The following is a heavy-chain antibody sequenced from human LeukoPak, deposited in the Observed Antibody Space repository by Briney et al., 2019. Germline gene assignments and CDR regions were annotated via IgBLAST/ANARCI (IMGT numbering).Heavy chain of an antibody. D-gene: IGHD5-18*01. CDR1: GGSISSGDYY. CDR3: ARARRAYSYGPYYFDY. V-gene: IGHV4-30-4*01. CDR2: IYYSGST. Sequence: SQTLSLTCTVSGGSISSGDYYWSWIRQPPGKGLEWIGYIYYSGSTYYNPSLKSRVTISVDTSKNQFSLKLSSVTAADTAVYYCARARRAYSYGPYYFDYWGQGTLVTVSS. J-gene: IGHJ4*02.